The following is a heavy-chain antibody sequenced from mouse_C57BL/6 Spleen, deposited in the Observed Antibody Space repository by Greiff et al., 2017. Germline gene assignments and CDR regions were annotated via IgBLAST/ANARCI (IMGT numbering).Heavy chain of an antibody. CDR3: ARSVHYYAMDY. CDR2: IDPSDSYT. D-gene: IGHD1-1*01. CDR1: GYTFTSYW. J-gene: IGHJ4*01. V-gene: IGHV1-69*01. Sequence: VQLKQPGAELVMPGASVKLSCKASGYTFTSYWMHWVKQRPGQGLEWIGEIDPSDSYTNYNQKFKGKSTLTVDKSSSTAYMQLSSLTSEDSAVYYCARSVHYYAMDYWGQGTSVTVSS.